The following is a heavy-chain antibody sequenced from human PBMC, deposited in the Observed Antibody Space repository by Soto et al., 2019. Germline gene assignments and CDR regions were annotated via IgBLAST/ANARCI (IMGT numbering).Heavy chain of an antibody. Sequence: QVQLVQSGAEVKKPGASVKVSCKASGYTFTGYYMHWVRQAPGQGLEWMGWINPNSGGTNYAQKLQGWVTMTRDTSMGTANKERSSLRSDGTAVYYSARDVGRYCSGGSCCALGSGLDVWGQGTTVNVSS. J-gene: IGHJ6*02. CDR2: INPNSGGT. CDR1: GYTFTGYY. V-gene: IGHV1-2*04. CDR3: ARDVGRYCSGGSCCALGSGLDV. D-gene: IGHD2-15*01.